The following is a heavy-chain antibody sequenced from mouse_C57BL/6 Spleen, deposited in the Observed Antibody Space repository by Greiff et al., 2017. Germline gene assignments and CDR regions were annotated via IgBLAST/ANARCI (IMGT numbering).Heavy chain of an antibody. J-gene: IGHJ2*01. D-gene: IGHD2-3*01. CDR1: GYTFTSYW. V-gene: IGHV1-53*01. Sequence: QVQLQQPGTELVKPGASVKLSCKASGYTFTSYWMHWVKQRPGQGLEWIGNINPSNGGTNYNQKFKGKSTLTVDKSSSTAYMQLSSLTSEDSAVDYCARSRDGYYVDHWGQGTTPPVAS. CDR3: ARSRDGYYVDH. CDR2: INPSNGGT.